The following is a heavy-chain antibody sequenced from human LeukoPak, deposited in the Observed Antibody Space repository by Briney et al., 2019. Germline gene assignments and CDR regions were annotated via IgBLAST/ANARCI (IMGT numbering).Heavy chain of an antibody. CDR2: IDPSDSYT. D-gene: IGHD5-24*01. CDR3: ASLEMATDY. Sequence: GESLRISCKGSAYSFTSYWISWVRQMPGKGLEWMGMIDPSDSYTNYSPSFQGRVTISADKSISTAYLQWASLKASDTAMYYCASLEMATDYWGQGTLVTVSS. CDR1: AYSFTSYW. V-gene: IGHV5-10-1*01. J-gene: IGHJ4*02.